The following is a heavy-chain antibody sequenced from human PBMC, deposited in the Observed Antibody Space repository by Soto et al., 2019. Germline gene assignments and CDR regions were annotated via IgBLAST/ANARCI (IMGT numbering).Heavy chain of an antibody. V-gene: IGHV4-39*01. J-gene: IGHJ4*02. CDR1: GGSISSSSYY. D-gene: IGHD3-9*01. CDR2: IYYSGST. Sequence: SQTLSLTCTVSGGSISSSSYYWGWIRQPPGKGLEWIGSIYYSGSTYYNPSLKSRVTISVDTSKNQFSLKLSSVTAADTAVYYCARHSGIITISQKSYFDYWGQGTLVTVSS. CDR3: ARHSGIITISQKSYFDY.